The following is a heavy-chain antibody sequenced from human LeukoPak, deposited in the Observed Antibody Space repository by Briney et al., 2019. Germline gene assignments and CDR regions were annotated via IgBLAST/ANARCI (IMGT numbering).Heavy chain of an antibody. J-gene: IGHJ5*02. CDR1: GGSIGSYY. D-gene: IGHD4-17*01. Sequence: SETLSLTCTVSGGSIGSYYWSWIRQPPGKGLEWIGYIYYTGITNYSPSLKSRVTISADTSENQFSLKLSSVTAADTAVYYCATSGATTVTTWGGSWFDPWGQGTLVTVSS. V-gene: IGHV4-59*01. CDR3: ATSGATTVTTWGGSWFDP. CDR2: IYYTGIT.